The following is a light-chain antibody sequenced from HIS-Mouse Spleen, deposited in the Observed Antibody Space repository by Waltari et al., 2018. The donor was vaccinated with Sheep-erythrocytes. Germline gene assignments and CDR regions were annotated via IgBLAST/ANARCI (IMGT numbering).Light chain of an antibody. V-gene: IGKV1-39*01. CDR2: AAS. CDR3: QQSYSTPPT. J-gene: IGKJ4*01. Sequence: DIQMIQSPSSLSASVGDRVTITCRASQSIRSYLNWYQQKPGKAPKLLIYAASSLQSGVPSRFSGSGSGTDFTLTISSLQPEDFATYYCQQSYSTPPTFGGGTKVEIK. CDR1: QSIRSY.